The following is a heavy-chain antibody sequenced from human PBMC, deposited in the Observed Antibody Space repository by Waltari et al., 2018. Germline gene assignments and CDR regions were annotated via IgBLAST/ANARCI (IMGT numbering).Heavy chain of an antibody. CDR1: GYTFTDYY. J-gene: IGHJ3*02. CDR2: VEPEDGET. V-gene: IGHV1-69-2*01. D-gene: IGHD6-13*01. CDR3: ATGVEMYSSSWSRSDDAFDI. Sequence: EVQLVQSGAEVKKPGATVKISCKASGYTFTDYYMHWVQQAPGKGLGWMGRVEPEDGETIYAEKFQGRVTITADTSTDTAYMELSSLRSEDTAVYYCATGVEMYSSSWSRSDDAFDIWGQGTMVTVSS.